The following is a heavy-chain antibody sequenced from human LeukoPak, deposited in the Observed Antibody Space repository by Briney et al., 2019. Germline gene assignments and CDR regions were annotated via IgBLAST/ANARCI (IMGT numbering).Heavy chain of an antibody. CDR1: GGSISNYY. V-gene: IGHV4-59*01. Sequence: SSETLSLTCTVSGGSISNYYWSWIRQPPGKGLEWIGYIYYSGSTNYNPSLKSRVTISVDTSKNQFSLKLSSVTAADTAVYYCAREAPHKYYFDYWGQGALVTVSA. CDR3: AREAPHKYYFDY. J-gene: IGHJ4*02. CDR2: IYYSGST.